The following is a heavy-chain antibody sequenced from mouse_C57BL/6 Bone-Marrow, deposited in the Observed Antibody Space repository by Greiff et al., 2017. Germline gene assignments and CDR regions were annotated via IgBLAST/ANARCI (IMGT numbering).Heavy chain of an antibody. D-gene: IGHD1-1*01. Sequence: VKLMESGTELARPGASVKMSCKASGYTFTSYTMHWVKQRPGQGLEWIGYINPSSGYTKYNQKFKDKATLTADKSSSTAYMQLSSLTSEDSAVYYCASLITTVVAPFAYWGQGTLVTVSA. CDR1: GYTFTSYT. V-gene: IGHV1-4*01. CDR2: INPSSGYT. CDR3: ASLITTVVAPFAY. J-gene: IGHJ3*01.